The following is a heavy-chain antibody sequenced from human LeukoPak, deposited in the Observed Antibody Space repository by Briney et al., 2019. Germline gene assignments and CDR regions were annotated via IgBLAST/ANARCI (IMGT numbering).Heavy chain of an antibody. CDR2: IYPGDSET. Sequence: GESLKISCKASGRNFPSYWIGWVRQMPGKGLEWMGIIYPGDSETRYSLSFQGHVTIPADKSTGTAYLQWRILKASHTAMYYCATRRVAGIAVVHGSWGKGTMVSV. CDR3: ATRRVAGIAVVHGS. V-gene: IGHV5-51*01. J-gene: IGHJ5*02. CDR1: GRNFPSYW. D-gene: IGHD6-19*01.